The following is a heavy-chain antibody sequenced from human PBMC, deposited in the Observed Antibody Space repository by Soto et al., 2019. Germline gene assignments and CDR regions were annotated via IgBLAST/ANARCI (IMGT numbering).Heavy chain of an antibody. CDR3: ARDRYCSGGSCYYGVYYYGMDV. J-gene: IGHJ6*02. V-gene: IGHV4-61*08. CDR1: GGSVSSGVYY. CDR2: ISNSGST. Sequence: SETLSLTCSFSGGSVSSGVYYWSWIRQPPGKGMELIGYISNSGSTDYNPSLTSRVAISVDTSKNQFSLKLSSVTAADTAVYYCARDRYCSGGSCYYGVYYYGMDVWGQGTTVTIS. D-gene: IGHD2-15*01.